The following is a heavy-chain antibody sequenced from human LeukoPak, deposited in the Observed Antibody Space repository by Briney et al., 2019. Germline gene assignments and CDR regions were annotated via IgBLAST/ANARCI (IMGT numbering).Heavy chain of an antibody. CDR3: ARLVPAAILDY. Sequence: PSETLSLTCTVSGGSISSYYWSWIRQPPGKGLGWIGSIYHSGSTYYNPSLKSRFTISVDTSKNQFSLKLSSVTAADTAVYYCARLVPAAILDYWGQGTLVTVSS. J-gene: IGHJ4*02. D-gene: IGHD2-2*02. CDR1: GGSISSYY. V-gene: IGHV4-59*08. CDR2: IYHSGST.